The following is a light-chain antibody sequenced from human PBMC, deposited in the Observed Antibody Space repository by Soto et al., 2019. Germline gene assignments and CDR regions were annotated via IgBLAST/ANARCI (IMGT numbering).Light chain of an antibody. J-gene: IGKJ1*01. CDR2: GTS. CDR1: QTISSNN. V-gene: IGKV3-20*01. CDR3: QQYGSWT. Sequence: EIVLTQSPGTLSVSPGERATLSCRASQTISSNNLAWYQQKPGQAPSLLIYGTSSRATGIPDRFSGSGSGTAFTLTISRLEPEDSAIYYCQQYGSWTFGKGTKVEI.